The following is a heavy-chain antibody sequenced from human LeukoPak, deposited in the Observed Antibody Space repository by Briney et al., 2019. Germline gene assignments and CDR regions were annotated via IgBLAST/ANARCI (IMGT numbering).Heavy chain of an antibody. Sequence: PGGSLRLSCAASGFTFSNYWMHWVRQAPGKGLVWVSRINGDGSRTTYADSVQGRFTISRDNAKNTLFLQMNSPRAEDTAVYYCGRGVVLVPAAIPDHWGQGTLVTASS. V-gene: IGHV3-74*03. CDR1: GFTFSNYW. CDR3: GRGVVLVPAAIPDH. J-gene: IGHJ4*02. CDR2: INGDGSRT. D-gene: IGHD2-2*01.